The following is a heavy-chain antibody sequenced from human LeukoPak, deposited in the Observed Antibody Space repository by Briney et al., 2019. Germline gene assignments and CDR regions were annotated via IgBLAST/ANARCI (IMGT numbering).Heavy chain of an antibody. CDR2: IYYTGST. Sequence: PSETLSLTCTVSGGSFSSSNYNWGWIRQPPGKGLEWIGTIYYTGSTYYNPSLKSRVTISVDTSKNQFSLKLSSVTAADTAVYYCASSGSFRQQLIKWGQGTLVTVSS. V-gene: IGHV4-39*07. D-gene: IGHD6-13*01. J-gene: IGHJ4*02. CDR3: ASSGSFRQQLIK. CDR1: GGSFSSSNYN.